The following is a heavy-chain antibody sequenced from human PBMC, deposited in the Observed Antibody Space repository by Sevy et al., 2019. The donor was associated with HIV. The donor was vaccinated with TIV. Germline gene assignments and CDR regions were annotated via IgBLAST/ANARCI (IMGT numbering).Heavy chain of an antibody. CDR2: ISRDGSEK. J-gene: IGHJ4*02. V-gene: IGHV3-30*18. Sequence: GGSLRLSCAASGFTFYSYGMHWVRQTPDKGLEWVAAISRDGSEKFYADSVKGRFTISRDNPKNTLYLHISSLTTEDTAMYYCAKIPVAGLDYWGQGTLVTVSS. D-gene: IGHD6-19*01. CDR1: GFTFYSYG. CDR3: AKIPVAGLDY.